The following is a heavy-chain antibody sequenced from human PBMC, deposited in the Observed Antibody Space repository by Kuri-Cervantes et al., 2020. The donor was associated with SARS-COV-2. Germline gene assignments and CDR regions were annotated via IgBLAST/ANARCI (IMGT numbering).Heavy chain of an antibody. CDR2: IYSGGST. CDR1: GFTVSSNC. J-gene: IGHJ4*02. CDR3: ARGHDRLVYFSTPAPYYFDF. Sequence: GESLKISCAASGFTVSSNCMSWVRQAPGKGPEWVSVIYSGGSTSYADSVKGRFTISRDNSRNTLYLQMNSLRAEDTAVYYCARGHDRLVYFSTPAPYYFDFWGQGILVTVSS. V-gene: IGHV3-53*01. D-gene: IGHD3-22*01.